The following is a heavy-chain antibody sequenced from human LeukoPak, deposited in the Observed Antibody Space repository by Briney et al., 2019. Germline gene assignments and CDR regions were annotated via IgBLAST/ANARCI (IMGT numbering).Heavy chain of an antibody. V-gene: IGHV1-8*01. Sequence: ASVKVSCKASGYTFTSYDINWVRQATGQGLEWMGWMNPNSGNPGYAQKFQGRVTMTRNTSISTAYMELSSLRSEDTAVYYCARVLTGYYDAFDIWGQGTMVTVSS. CDR3: ARVLTGYYDAFDI. CDR1: GYTFTSYD. J-gene: IGHJ3*02. D-gene: IGHD3-9*01. CDR2: MNPNSGNP.